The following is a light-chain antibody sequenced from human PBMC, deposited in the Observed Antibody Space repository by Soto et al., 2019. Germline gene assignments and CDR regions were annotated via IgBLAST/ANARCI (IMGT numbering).Light chain of an antibody. J-gene: IGLJ2*01. CDR2: SNN. V-gene: IGLV1-44*01. Sequence: QSVLTQQPSASXTPGQRVTISCSGSSSNIGSNTVNWYQQLPGTAPKLLIYSNNQRPSGVPDRFAGSKSGTSASLAISGLQSEDEADYYCAAWYDSLNGVVFGGGTQLTVL. CDR3: AAWYDSLNGVV. CDR1: SSNIGSNT.